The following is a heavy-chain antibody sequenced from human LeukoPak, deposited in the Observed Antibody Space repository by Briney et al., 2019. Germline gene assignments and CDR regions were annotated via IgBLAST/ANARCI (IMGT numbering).Heavy chain of an antibody. CDR1: GFTFSSSA. J-gene: IGHJ4*02. D-gene: IGHD6-13*01. V-gene: IGHV3-23*01. CDR2: ISNNGGYT. Sequence: GGSLRLSCAASGFTFSSSAMSWVRQAPGKGLEWVSAISNNGGYTYYADSVQGRFTISRDNSKSTLCLQMNSLRAEDTAVYYCARVGSSSWTTIDYWGQGTLVTVSS. CDR3: ARVGSSSWTTIDY.